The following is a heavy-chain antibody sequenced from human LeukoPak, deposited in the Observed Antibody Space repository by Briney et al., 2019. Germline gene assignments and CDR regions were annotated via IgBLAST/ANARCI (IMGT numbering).Heavy chain of an antibody. V-gene: IGHV4-59*01. Sequence: SETLSLTCRVSGASISGYYWSWIRQPPGKGLEWIGHMYYSGGTTYNPSLKSRVSISLDTSKKHFSLKLSSVTAADTAVYYCAGTGLFFDYWRQGTLVTVSS. CDR1: GASISGYY. CDR3: AGTGLFFDY. CDR2: MYYSGGT. J-gene: IGHJ4*02. D-gene: IGHD7-27*01.